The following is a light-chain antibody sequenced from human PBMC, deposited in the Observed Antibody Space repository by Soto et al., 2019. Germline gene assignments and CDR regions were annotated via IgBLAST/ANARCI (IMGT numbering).Light chain of an antibody. J-gene: IGLJ3*02. Sequence: QSALTQPASVSESPGQSISISCTGTSSDIGSYNYVSWYQQHPGKAPKLIIFEVSSRPSGVSLRFSGPKSGNTASLTISGLQAEDEADYYCSSYTTNLSLVFGGGTKVTVL. CDR2: EVS. CDR1: SSDIGSYNY. CDR3: SSYTTNLSLV. V-gene: IGLV2-14*01.